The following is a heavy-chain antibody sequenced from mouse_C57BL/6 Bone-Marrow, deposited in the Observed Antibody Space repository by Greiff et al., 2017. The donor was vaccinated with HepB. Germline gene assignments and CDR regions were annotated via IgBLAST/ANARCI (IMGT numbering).Heavy chain of an antibody. Sequence: VQLKESEGGLVQPGSSMKLSCTASGFTFSDYYMAWVRQVPEKGLEWVANINYDGSSTYYLDSLKSRFIISRDNAKNILYLQMSSLKSEDKATYYCARGHLDYGSENWYFDVWGTGTTVTVSS. CDR1: GFTFSDYY. CDR3: ARGHLDYGSENWYFDV. CDR2: INYDGSST. V-gene: IGHV5-16*01. J-gene: IGHJ1*03. D-gene: IGHD1-1*01.